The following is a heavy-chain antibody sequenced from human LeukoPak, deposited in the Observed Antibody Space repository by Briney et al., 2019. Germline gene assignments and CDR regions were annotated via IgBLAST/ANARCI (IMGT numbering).Heavy chain of an antibody. V-gene: IGHV1-46*01. Sequence: ASVKVFCKASGYTFSTYYMHWVRQAPGQGLEWMGIINPSAGTTSCAQKFQGRLTMTRDTSTSTVYMDMTSLRSEDTAVYYCARANYFGSGSYAGAPFDIWGQGTMVTVSS. J-gene: IGHJ3*02. CDR3: ARANYFGSGSYAGAPFDI. CDR1: GYTFSTYY. D-gene: IGHD3-10*01. CDR2: INPSAGTT.